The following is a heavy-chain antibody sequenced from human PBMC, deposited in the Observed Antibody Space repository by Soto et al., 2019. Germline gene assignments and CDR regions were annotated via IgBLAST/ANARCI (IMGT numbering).Heavy chain of an antibody. CDR1: GFTCSSYA. V-gene: IGHV3-7*03. CDR3: EKDPSTVDFYDAFDI. D-gene: IGHD4-4*01. J-gene: IGHJ3*02. CDR2: IKQDGSEK. Sequence: GSLRLSCAAAGFTCSSYAMHWVRQAPGKGLEWVANIKQDGSEKNYVDSVKGRFTISRDNAKNSLSLQMNSLRAEDTAVYYCEKDPSTVDFYDAFDIWGQGTMVTVSS.